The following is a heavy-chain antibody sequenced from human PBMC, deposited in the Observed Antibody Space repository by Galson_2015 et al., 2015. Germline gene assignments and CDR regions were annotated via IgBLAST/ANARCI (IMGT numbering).Heavy chain of an antibody. CDR3: ARYQYCSSTSCYRSSDYYYYYMDV. CDR1: GFTFSSYS. V-gene: IGHV3-21*01. J-gene: IGHJ6*03. Sequence: SLRLSCAASGFTFSSYSMNWVRQAPGKGLEWVSSISSSSSYIYYADSVKGRFTISRDNAKNSLYLQMNSLRAEDTAVYYCARYQYCSSTSCYRSSDYYYYYMDVWGKGTTVTVSS. D-gene: IGHD2-2*02. CDR2: ISSSSSYI.